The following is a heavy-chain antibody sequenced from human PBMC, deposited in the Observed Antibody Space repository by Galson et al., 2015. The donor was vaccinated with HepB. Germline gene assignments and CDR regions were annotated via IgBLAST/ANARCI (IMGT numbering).Heavy chain of an antibody. V-gene: IGHV3-23*01. CDR2: ISGSGANT. J-gene: IGHJ4*02. CDR3: AKRGYGGGASGLQFDY. D-gene: IGHD2-21*01. Sequence: SLRLSCAASGFTFTTYTMSWVRQAPGKGLEWVSAISGSGANTYYADSVKGRFTISRDNSKNTLYLQMNSLRAEDTAVYYCAKRGYGGGASGLQFDYWGQGTLVTVSS. CDR1: GFTFTTYT.